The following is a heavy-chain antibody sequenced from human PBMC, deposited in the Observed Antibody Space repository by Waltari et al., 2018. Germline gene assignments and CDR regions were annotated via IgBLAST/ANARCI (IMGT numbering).Heavy chain of an antibody. CDR2: MNANSGHT. Sequence: SCKASGYIFTSYDINWVRQATGQGLEWMGWMNANSGHTGYAQTFQGRITLTMNTSISTAYMELSSLRSDDTAVYYCARPQTISTSWLASWGQGTLVTVSS. V-gene: IGHV1-8*02. D-gene: IGHD2-2*01. CDR1: GYIFTSYD. CDR3: ARPQTISTSWLAS. J-gene: IGHJ5*01.